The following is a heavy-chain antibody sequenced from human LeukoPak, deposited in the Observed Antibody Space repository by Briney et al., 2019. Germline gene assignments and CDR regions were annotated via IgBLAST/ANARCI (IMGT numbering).Heavy chain of an antibody. CDR2: IYYSGST. V-gene: IGHV4-31*03. Sequence: PQTLSLTCTVSGGSISSGGYYWSWIRQHPGKGLEWIGYIYYSGSTYYNPSLKSRVTVSVDTSKNQFSLKLSSVTAADTAVYYCARAPHIVVVVAATPDYFDYWGQGTLVTVSS. J-gene: IGHJ4*02. CDR3: ARAPHIVVVVAATPDYFDY. D-gene: IGHD2-15*01. CDR1: GGSISSGGYY.